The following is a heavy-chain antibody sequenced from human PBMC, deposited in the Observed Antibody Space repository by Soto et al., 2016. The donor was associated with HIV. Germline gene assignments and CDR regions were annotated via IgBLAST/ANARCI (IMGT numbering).Heavy chain of an antibody. Sequence: EVQLVESGGRLVQPGGSLRLSCAASGFTFSSYWMHWVRQIPGKGLVWVSRVNNDGSSSGYADSVKGRFTISRDNAKNTLYLQMNSLRGEDTAVYYCARGDYYDATGSENDPFVDAFDIWGQGTMVTVSS. J-gene: IGHJ3*02. V-gene: IGHV3-74*01. CDR1: GFTFSSYW. CDR2: VNNDGSSS. CDR3: ARGDYYDATGSENDPFVDAFDI. D-gene: IGHD3-22*01.